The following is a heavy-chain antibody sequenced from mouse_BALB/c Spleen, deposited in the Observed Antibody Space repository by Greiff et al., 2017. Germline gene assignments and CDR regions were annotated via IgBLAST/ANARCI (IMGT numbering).Heavy chain of an antibody. CDR2: ISSGSSTI. CDR3: ARWAVVAKDVRYFDY. D-gene: IGHD1-1*01. Sequence: EVHLVESGGGLVQPGGSRKLSCAASGFTFSSFGMHWVRQAPEKGLEWVAYISSGSSTIYYADTVKGRFTISRDNPKNTLFLQMTSLRSEDTAMYYCARWAVVAKDVRYFDYWGQGTTLTVSS. J-gene: IGHJ2*01. V-gene: IGHV5-17*02. CDR1: GFTFSSFG.